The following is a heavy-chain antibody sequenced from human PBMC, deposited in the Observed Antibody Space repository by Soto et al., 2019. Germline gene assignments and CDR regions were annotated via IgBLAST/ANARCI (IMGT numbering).Heavy chain of an antibody. CDR3: ARYRREAVAGYTLDN. J-gene: IGHJ4*02. Sequence: SETLSLTCSASGGSVSNKTYYWSWIRQPPGKGLEWIGYVYNSGSTNYNPSLKSRVTISEDTSKSQFSLKVNSMTAADTAVYYWARYRREAVAGYTLDNWGQGILVTVSS. V-gene: IGHV4-61*01. CDR1: GGSVSNKTYY. D-gene: IGHD6-13*01. CDR2: VYNSGST.